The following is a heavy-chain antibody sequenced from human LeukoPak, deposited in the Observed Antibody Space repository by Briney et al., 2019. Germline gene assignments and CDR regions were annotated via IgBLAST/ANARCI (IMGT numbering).Heavy chain of an antibody. Sequence: TGGSLRLSCAASGFTFDDYAMHWVGQAPGKGLEWVSGISWNSGSIGYADSVKGRFTISRDNAKNSLYLQMNSLRAEDTAVYYCARDPSSLRDSYDYWGQGTLVTVSS. V-gene: IGHV3-9*01. CDR3: ARDPSSLRDSYDY. CDR1: GFTFDDYA. CDR2: ISWNSGSI. J-gene: IGHJ4*02.